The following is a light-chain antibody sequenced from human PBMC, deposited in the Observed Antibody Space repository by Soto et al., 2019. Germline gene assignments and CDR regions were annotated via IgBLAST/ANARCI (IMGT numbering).Light chain of an antibody. Sequence: HSALTQPASVSGSPGQSITISCTGASSDIGSYNFVSWYQQHPGKAPKLMIYADTKRPSGVSNRFSGAKSGNTASLTISGLQAEDESDYYCCSYAGRSTWVFGGGTKLTVL. J-gene: IGLJ3*02. CDR2: ADT. CDR3: CSYAGRSTWV. V-gene: IGLV2-23*01. CDR1: SSDIGSYNF.